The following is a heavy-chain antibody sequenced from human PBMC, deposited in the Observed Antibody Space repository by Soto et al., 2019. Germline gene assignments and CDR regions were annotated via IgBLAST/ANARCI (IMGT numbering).Heavy chain of an antibody. D-gene: IGHD2-15*01. CDR2: ISGNGGFT. CDR3: ASSGVRYSPGNHFDY. V-gene: IGHV3-23*01. J-gene: IGHJ4*02. CDR1: GFSFSYSA. Sequence: QPGGSLRLSCAASGFSFSYSAMSWVRQAPGKGLECVSGISGNGGFTYYADSVKGRFIISRDNSKDTVDLQMNSLRADDTAVYYCASSGVRYSPGNHFDYWGQGTLVTVYS.